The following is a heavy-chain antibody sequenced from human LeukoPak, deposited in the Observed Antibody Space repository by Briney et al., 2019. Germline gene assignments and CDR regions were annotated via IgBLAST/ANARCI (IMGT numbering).Heavy chain of an antibody. J-gene: IGHJ1*01. CDR3: ARERRSSSGWDAEYFQH. CDR1: GYSISSGYY. D-gene: IGHD6-19*01. Sequence: SETLSLTCAVSGYSISSGYYWGWIRQPPGKGLEWIGSIYHSGSTYYNPSLKSRVTISVDTSKNQFSLKLSSVTAADTAVYYCARERRSSSGWDAEYFQHWGQGTLVTVSS. CDR2: IYHSGST. V-gene: IGHV4-38-2*02.